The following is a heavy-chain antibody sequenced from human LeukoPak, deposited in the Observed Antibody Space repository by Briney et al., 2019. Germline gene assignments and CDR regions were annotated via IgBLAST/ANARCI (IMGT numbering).Heavy chain of an antibody. CDR2: ISRSGSTI. V-gene: IGHV3-11*01. J-gene: IGHJ4*02. D-gene: IGHD2-2*01. CDR3: ARSEVVPAGFDY. CDR1: GFTFSDYY. Sequence: GGSLRLSCAASGFTFSDYYMSWIRQAPGKGLEWVSYISRSGSTIYYADSVKRRFTISRDNAKNSLYLQMNSVSAEDKAVYYCARSEVVPAGFDYWGQGTLVTVSS.